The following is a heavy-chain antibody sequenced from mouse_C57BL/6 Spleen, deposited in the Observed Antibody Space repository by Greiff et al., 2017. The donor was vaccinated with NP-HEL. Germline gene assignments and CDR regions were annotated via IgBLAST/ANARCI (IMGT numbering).Heavy chain of an antibody. V-gene: IGHV1-81*01. CDR3: ARSGDGNYHYAMDY. D-gene: IGHD2-1*01. Sequence: VQLQESGAELARPGASVKLSCKASGYTFTSYGISWVKQRTGQGLEWIGEIYPRSGSTYYNEKFKGKATLTAAKSSSTAYMELRSLTSEDSAVYVCARSGDGNYHYAMDYWGQGTSVTVSS. CDR2: IYPRSGST. CDR1: GYTFTSYG. J-gene: IGHJ4*01.